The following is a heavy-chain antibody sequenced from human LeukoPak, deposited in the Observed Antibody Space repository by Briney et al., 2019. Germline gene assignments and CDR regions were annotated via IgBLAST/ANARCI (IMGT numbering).Heavy chain of an antibody. J-gene: IGHJ4*02. D-gene: IGHD3-10*01. CDR3: ARESSVVRGVITDFDY. Sequence: GGSLRLSCAASGFTFSDYWMSWVRQAPGKGPEWVANIKQDGSDKFYVDSVKGRFTISRDNAKNSLYLQMNSLRAEDTAVYYCARESSVVRGVITDFDYWGQGTLVTVSS. V-gene: IGHV3-7*01. CDR2: IKQDGSDK. CDR1: GFTFSDYW.